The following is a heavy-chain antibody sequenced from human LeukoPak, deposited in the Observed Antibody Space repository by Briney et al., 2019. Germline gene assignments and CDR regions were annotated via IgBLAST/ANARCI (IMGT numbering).Heavy chain of an antibody. J-gene: IGHJ4*02. CDR2: ISSSGTTD. CDR1: GFIFDDYG. V-gene: IGHV3-48*01. D-gene: IGHD3-22*01. Sequence: GGSLRLSCAASGFIFDDYGMNWVRQAPGKGLEWVAFISSSGTTDYYADSVKGRFIISKDNAKKSLYLEMNRLRAEDTAVYYCARDQRAKKYFYDSSGSSAYWGQGTQVTISS. CDR3: ARDQRAKKYFYDSSGSSAY.